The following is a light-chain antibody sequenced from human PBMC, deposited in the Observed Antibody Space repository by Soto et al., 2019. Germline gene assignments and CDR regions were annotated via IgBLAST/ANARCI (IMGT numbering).Light chain of an antibody. CDR2: LSF. CDR1: QSFLHSNGNTY. J-gene: IGKJ1*01. CDR3: MQGLHGPWT. V-gene: IGKV2-28*01. Sequence: DVVMTQSPLSLPVTPGEPASISCRSSQSFLHSNGNTYLDWYLQKPGQSPQLLIYLSFNRASGVPDRFSGSGTGTDFTLKISRVEAEDVGVYYCMQGLHGPWTFGQGTKVEIK.